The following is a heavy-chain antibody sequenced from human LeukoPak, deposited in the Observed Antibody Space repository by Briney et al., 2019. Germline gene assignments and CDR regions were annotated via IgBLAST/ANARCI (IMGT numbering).Heavy chain of an antibody. CDR2: INQDRSEK. Sequence: GGSLRLSCAASGFTFSSYCMSWVRQAPGKGLEWVSHINQDRSEKYYVDSVKGRFTISRDNAKNSLYLQMNSLRAEDTAVYYCARDRYCDFWSGYYSWGQGTLVTVSS. D-gene: IGHD3-3*01. V-gene: IGHV3-7*01. CDR3: ARDRYCDFWSGYYS. CDR1: GFTFSSYC. J-gene: IGHJ4*02.